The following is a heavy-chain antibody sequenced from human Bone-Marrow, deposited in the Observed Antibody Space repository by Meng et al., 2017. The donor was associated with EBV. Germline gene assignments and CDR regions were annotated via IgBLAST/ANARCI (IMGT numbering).Heavy chain of an antibody. D-gene: IGHD4-17*01. V-gene: IGHV4-30-4*01. Sequence: QVRLQWCGPGLVKPSQTLSLTCAVSDDSIHSGGYYWSWIRQPPGKGLEWIGYIYYSSSTYYTPSLKTRLTISLDTSKSQFSLKLYSVTAADTAMYYCARAGRGYGDFEYYFDYWGQGTLVTVSS. CDR3: ARAGRGYGDFEYYFDY. CDR2: IYYSSST. J-gene: IGHJ4*02. CDR1: DDSIHSGGYY.